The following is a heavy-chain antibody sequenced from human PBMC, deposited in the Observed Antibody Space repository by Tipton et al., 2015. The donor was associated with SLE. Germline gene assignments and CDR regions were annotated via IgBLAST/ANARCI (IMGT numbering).Heavy chain of an antibody. CDR2: IWYDGSNK. Sequence: SGFTFSSYGMHWVRQAPGKGLEWVAVIWYDGSNKYYADSVKGRFTISRDNSKNTLYLQMNSLRAKDTAVYYCAKDGRRNPSDAFDIWGQGTMVTVSS. CDR1: GFTFSSYG. D-gene: IGHD1-1*01. J-gene: IGHJ3*02. V-gene: IGHV3-33*06. CDR3: AKDGRRNPSDAFDI.